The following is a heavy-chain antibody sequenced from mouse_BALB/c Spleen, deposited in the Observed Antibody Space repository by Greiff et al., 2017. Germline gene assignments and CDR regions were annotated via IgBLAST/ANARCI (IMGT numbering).Heavy chain of an antibody. J-gene: IGHJ4*01. CDR2: IYPSDSYT. Sequence: VKLQQPGAELVRPGASVKLSCKASGYTFTSYWINWVKQRPGQGLEWIGNIYPSDSYTNYNQKFKDKATLTVDKSSSTAYMQLSSPTSEDSAVYYCTRADAMDYWGQGTSVTVSS. CDR1: GYTFTSYW. CDR3: TRADAMDY. V-gene: IGHV1-69*02.